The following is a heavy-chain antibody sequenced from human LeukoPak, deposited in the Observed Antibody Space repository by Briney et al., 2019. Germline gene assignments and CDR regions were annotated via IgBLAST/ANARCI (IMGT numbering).Heavy chain of an antibody. V-gene: IGHV1-2*02. Sequence: EASVKVSCKASGYTFTGYYMHWVRQAPGQGLGWMGWINTNSGGTNYAQKFQGRVTMTRDTSISTAYMELSRLRSDDTAVYYCARDLWNYYDSSGYYYFDYWGQGTLVTVSS. CDR3: ARDLWNYYDSSGYYYFDY. CDR1: GYTFTGYY. CDR2: INTNSGGT. D-gene: IGHD3-22*01. J-gene: IGHJ4*02.